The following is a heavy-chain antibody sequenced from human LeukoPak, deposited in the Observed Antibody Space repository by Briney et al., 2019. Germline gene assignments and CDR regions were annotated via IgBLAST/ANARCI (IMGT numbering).Heavy chain of an antibody. CDR1: GFTFSSYG. D-gene: IGHD3-22*01. CDR3: ARAGDSSGYYYVFDY. Sequence: GGSLRLSCAASGFTFSSYGMHWVRQAPGKGLEWVSGINWNGGSTGYADSVKGRFTISRDNAKNSLYLQMNSLRAEDTALYYCARAGDSSGYYYVFDYWGQGTLVTVSS. V-gene: IGHV3-20*04. CDR2: INWNGGST. J-gene: IGHJ4*02.